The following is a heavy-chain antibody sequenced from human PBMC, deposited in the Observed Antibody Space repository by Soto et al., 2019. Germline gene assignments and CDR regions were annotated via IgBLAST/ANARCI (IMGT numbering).Heavy chain of an antibody. Sequence: PGESLKISCKGSGYSFTNYWISLVRQMHGKGLEWMGRIDPSDSYTNYSPSFQGHVTISADKSISTAYLQWSSLKASDTAMYYCARSSRGDIVTLHGMDVWGQGTTVTVSS. V-gene: IGHV5-10-1*01. CDR3: ARSSRGDIVTLHGMDV. CDR1: GYSFTNYW. D-gene: IGHD5-12*01. J-gene: IGHJ6*02. CDR2: IDPSDSYT.